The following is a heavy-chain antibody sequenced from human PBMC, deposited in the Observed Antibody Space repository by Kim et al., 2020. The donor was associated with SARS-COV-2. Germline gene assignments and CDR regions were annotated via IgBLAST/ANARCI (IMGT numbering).Heavy chain of an antibody. J-gene: IGHJ3*02. D-gene: IGHD3-10*01. Sequence: GGSLRLSCAASGFTFSSYGMHWVCQAPGKGLERVAVIWYDGSNKYYADSVKGRFTISRDNSKNTLYLQMNSLRAEDTAVYYCAGGLLWFGETSPDAFDIWGQGTMVTVSS. V-gene: IGHV3-33*01. CDR1: GFTFSSYG. CDR3: AGGLLWFGETSPDAFDI. CDR2: IWYDGSNK.